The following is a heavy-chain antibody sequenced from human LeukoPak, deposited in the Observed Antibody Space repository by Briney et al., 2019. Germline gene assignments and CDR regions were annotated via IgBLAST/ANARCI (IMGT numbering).Heavy chain of an antibody. V-gene: IGHV1-24*01. Sequence: ASVKVSCKVSGYTLTELSMHWVRQAPGKGLEWMGSFDPEDGETIYAQKFQGRVTMTEDTSTDTAYMELSSLRSEDTAVYYCASRRYDSSGYYHDYWGQGTLVTVSS. D-gene: IGHD3-22*01. CDR1: GYTLTELS. CDR2: FDPEDGET. J-gene: IGHJ4*02. CDR3: ASRRYDSSGYYHDY.